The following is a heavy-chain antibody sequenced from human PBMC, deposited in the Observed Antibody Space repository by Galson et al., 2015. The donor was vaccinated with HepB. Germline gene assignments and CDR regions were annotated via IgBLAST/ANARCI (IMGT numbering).Heavy chain of an antibody. CDR1: GFTVSNIY. V-gene: IGHV3-66*01. D-gene: IGHD3-22*01. CDR3: AKGRYDGSGYGYFDS. CDR2: IYGGGST. Sequence: SLRLSCAASGFTVSNIYMNWVRQAPGRGLDWVSVIYGGGSTYYADSVRGRFTLSRDNSKNTLYLQMNSLRAEDTAVYYCAKGRYDGSGYGYFDSWGQGTLVTVSS. J-gene: IGHJ4*02.